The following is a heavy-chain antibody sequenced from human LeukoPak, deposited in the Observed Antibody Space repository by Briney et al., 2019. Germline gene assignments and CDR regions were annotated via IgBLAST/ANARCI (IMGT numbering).Heavy chain of an antibody. D-gene: IGHD6-13*01. V-gene: IGHV3-11*04. CDR2: ISSSGSTI. J-gene: IGHJ6*03. Sequence: GGSLRLSCAASEFTVSSNYMSWIRQAPGKGLEWVSYISSSGSTIYYADSVKGRFTISRDNAKNSLYLQMNSLRAEDTAVYYCARGVRAAAGFYYYYYMDVWGKGTTVTVSS. CDR3: ARGVRAAAGFYYYYYMDV. CDR1: EFTVSSNY.